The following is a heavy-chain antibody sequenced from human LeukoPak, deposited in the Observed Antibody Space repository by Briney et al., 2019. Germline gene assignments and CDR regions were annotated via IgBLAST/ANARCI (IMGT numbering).Heavy chain of an antibody. CDR2: INPNSGGT. J-gene: IGHJ5*02. D-gene: IGHD6-13*01. CDR3: ARVRGIAAAGNNWFDP. V-gene: IGHV1-2*02. CDR1: GYTFTSYY. Sequence: GASVKVSRKASGYTFTSYYMHWVRQAPGQGLEWMGWINPNSGGTNYAQKFQGRVTMTRDTSISTAYMELSRLRSDDTAVYYCARVRGIAAAGNNWFDPWGQGTLVTVSS.